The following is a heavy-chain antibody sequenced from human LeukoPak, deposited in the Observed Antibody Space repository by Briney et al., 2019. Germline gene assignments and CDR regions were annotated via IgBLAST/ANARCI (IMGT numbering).Heavy chain of an antibody. D-gene: IGHD3-22*01. CDR3: ARVQRRYDSSGYYYDHYYYYYMDV. V-gene: IGHV4-61*02. CDR2: ICTSGST. J-gene: IGHJ6*03. Sequence: SETLSLTCTVSGGSISSDNYYWSWIRQPAGKGLEWIGRICTSGSTKYNPSLKSRVTMSVDTSKNQFSLKLSSVTAADTAVYYCARVQRRYDSSGYYYDHYYYYYMDVWGKGATVTVSS. CDR1: GGSISSDNYY.